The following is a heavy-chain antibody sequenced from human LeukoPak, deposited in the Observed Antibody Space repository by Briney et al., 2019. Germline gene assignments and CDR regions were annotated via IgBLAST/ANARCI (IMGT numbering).Heavy chain of an antibody. CDR3: ARQRGGSYYYYYYMDV. Sequence: SETLSLTCTVSGGSISSYYWSWIRQPPGKGLEWIGYIYYSGGTNYNPSLKSRVTISVDTSKNQFSLKLSSVTAADTAVYYCARQRGGSYYYYYYMDVWGKGTTVTISS. D-gene: IGHD1-26*01. J-gene: IGHJ6*03. V-gene: IGHV4-59*08. CDR1: GGSISSYY. CDR2: IYYSGGT.